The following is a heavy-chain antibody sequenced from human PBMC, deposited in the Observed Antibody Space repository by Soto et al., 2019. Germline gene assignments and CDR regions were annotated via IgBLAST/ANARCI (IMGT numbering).Heavy chain of an antibody. V-gene: IGHV3-30-3*01. Sequence: PGGSLRLSCAASGFTFSSYAMHWVRQAPGKGLEWVAVISYDGSNKYYADSVKGRFTISRDNSKNTLYLQMNSLRAGDTAVYYCARAVQSHYYDSSGPGDYWGQGTLVTVSS. J-gene: IGHJ4*02. CDR1: GFTFSSYA. CDR2: ISYDGSNK. D-gene: IGHD3-22*01. CDR3: ARAVQSHYYDSSGPGDY.